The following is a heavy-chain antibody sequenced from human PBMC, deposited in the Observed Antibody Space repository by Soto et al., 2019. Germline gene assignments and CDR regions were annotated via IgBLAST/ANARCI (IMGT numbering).Heavy chain of an antibody. CDR3: AKGLWFGEFLFDY. CDR2: ISGSGGST. Sequence: EVQLLESGGGLVQPGGSLRLSCAASGFTFSSYAMSWVRQAPGKGLEWVSDISGSGGSTSYADSVKGRFTISRQNSKNPLYLPMNSLRAEDTAVYYCAKGLWFGEFLFDYWGQGTLVTVSS. CDR1: GFTFSSYA. D-gene: IGHD3-10*01. J-gene: IGHJ4*02. V-gene: IGHV3-23*01.